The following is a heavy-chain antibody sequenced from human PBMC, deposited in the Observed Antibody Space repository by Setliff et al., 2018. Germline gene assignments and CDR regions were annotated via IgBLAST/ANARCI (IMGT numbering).Heavy chain of an antibody. CDR1: GFNFMNYG. D-gene: IGHD2-8*01. J-gene: IGHJ4*02. Sequence: LSLTCAASGFNFMNYGMSWVRQAPGKGLEWVANINQRESAKLYVDSVKGRFTISRDNAENSLYLQMTSLRAEDTAVYYCARTDGTNLGYFDNWGQGTLVTVSS. CDR2: INQRESAK. CDR3: ARTDGTNLGYFDN. V-gene: IGHV3-7*03.